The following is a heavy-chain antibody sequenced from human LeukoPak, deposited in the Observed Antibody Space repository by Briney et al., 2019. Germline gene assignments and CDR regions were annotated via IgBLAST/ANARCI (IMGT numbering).Heavy chain of an antibody. CDR2: ITATTGRT. CDR3: AKEATSTWYGGWFDR. V-gene: IGHV3-23*01. Sequence: PVGSLRLSCAASGFTFSSYAMSWVRQAPGRGLEWVSGITATTGRTYYADSVKGRFTISRDNSKNTLYLQMNSLRAEDTGKFYCAKEATSTWYGGWFDRWGQGTVDTVSS. D-gene: IGHD6-13*01. J-gene: IGHJ5*02. CDR1: GFTFSSYA.